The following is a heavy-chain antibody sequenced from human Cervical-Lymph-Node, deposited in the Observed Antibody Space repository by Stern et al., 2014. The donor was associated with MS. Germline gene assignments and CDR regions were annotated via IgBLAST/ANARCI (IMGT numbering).Heavy chain of an antibody. D-gene: IGHD2/OR15-2a*01. Sequence: QVQLVQSGAEVKKPGSSVKVSCKASGVMFSSHGISWVRQARGQGPGWMGGIIPIFGTPLYAQKFQGRVKITAAESTSTAYMELNNVTSEDTATYYCAGGGGGRLRMTTAVVLYNLDVWGQGTTVIVSS. CDR3: AGGGGGRLRMTTAVVLYNLDV. CDR1: GVMFSSHG. V-gene: IGHV1-69*01. CDR2: IIPIFGTP. J-gene: IGHJ6*02.